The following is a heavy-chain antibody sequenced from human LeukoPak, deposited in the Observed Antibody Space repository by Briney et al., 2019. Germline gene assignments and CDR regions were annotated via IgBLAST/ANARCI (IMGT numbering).Heavy chain of an antibody. CDR2: IKHDGSET. D-gene: IGHD3-16*01. J-gene: IGHJ6*02. CDR3: AKNGGPHGMDV. Sequence: PGGSLRLFCAASGFTFSSIWMSWVPQAPGKGLEWVANIKHDGSETNYVDSVKGRFSISRDNAKNSLHLQMNSLRVEDTAVYYCAKNGGPHGMDVWGLGTTVTVSS. V-gene: IGHV3-7*02. CDR1: GFTFSSIW.